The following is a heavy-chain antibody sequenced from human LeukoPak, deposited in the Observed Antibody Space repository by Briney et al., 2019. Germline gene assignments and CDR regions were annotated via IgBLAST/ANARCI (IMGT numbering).Heavy chain of an antibody. CDR1: GFTFSSYY. V-gene: IGHV3-66*01. CDR3: ARAAIPTAPFDH. D-gene: IGHD2-2*01. CDR2: IYSGGGT. Sequence: GSLRLSCAASGFTFSSYYMSWVRQAPGKGLEWVSSIYSGGGTYYADSVKGRFTISRDNSKNTLFLQVNSLRAEDTAVYYCARAAIPTAPFDHWGQGTLVTVSS. J-gene: IGHJ4*02.